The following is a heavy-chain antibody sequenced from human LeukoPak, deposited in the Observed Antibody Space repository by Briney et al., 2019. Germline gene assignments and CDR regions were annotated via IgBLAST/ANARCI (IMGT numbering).Heavy chain of an antibody. CDR3: ATGLINAYEI. CDR1: GFTFTSYW. V-gene: IGHV3-74*01. D-gene: IGHD3-16*01. Sequence: GGSLRLSCAASGFTFTSYWMHWVRQAPGKGLVWVSRVKGDGTSTIYADPVKGRFTISRDNAKNTVYLQMNSLRSDDTAVYYCATGLINAYEIWGQGTMLTVSS. CDR2: VKGDGTST. J-gene: IGHJ3*02.